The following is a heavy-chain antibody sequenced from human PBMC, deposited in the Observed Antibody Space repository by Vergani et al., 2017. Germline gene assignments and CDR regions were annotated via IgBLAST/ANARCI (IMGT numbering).Heavy chain of an antibody. V-gene: IGHV4-39*01. CDR1: GASIRSSNYY. J-gene: IGHJ5*02. CDR2: IFYSGST. CDR3: ARHSTVEWLVKLGWIDP. Sequence: QLQLQESGPGLVKPSATLSLTCSVSGASIRSSNYYWVWILQPPGKGLEWFASIFYSGSTYYNPSLKSRVTISVDTSKNQFSLKLSSVTAADAAVYFCARHSTVEWLVKLGWIDPWGQGILVTVSS. D-gene: IGHD6-19*01.